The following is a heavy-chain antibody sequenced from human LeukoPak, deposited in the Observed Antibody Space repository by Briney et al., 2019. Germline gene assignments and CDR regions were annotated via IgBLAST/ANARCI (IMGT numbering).Heavy chain of an antibody. Sequence: PGGSLRLSCAASGFTFRNYAMSWVRKAPGKGLEWIGEVNLQGSTNYNPSLMGRVAISVDTSENHISLQLTSVTAADTAVYYCAREGGPYRPLDYSGQGTLVTVSS. CDR3: AREGGPYRPLDY. J-gene: IGHJ4*02. V-gene: IGHV4-34*01. CDR1: GFTFRNYA. CDR2: VNLQGST.